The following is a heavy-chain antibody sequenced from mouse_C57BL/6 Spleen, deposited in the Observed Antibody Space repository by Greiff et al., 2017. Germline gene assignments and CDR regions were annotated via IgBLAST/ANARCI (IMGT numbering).Heavy chain of an antibody. V-gene: IGHV5-17*01. Sequence: EVHLVESGGGLVKPGGSLKLSCAASGFTFSDYGMHWVRQAPEKGLEWVAYISSGSSTIYYADTVKGRFTISRDNAKNTLFLQMTSLRSEDTAMYYCARNPPRDYYGSSYFDYWGQGTTLTVSS. CDR1: GFTFSDYG. CDR3: ARNPPRDYYGSSYFDY. J-gene: IGHJ2*01. CDR2: ISSGSSTI. D-gene: IGHD1-1*01.